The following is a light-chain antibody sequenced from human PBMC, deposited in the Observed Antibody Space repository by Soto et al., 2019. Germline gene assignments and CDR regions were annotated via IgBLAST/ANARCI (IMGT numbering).Light chain of an antibody. CDR3: RSYTTTSPLL. Sequence: QSALTQPASVSGALGQSITISCTGSNRDIGAYNLVSWYQQYPDTAPNLIIYEVRNRPSGVSYRFTGSRSGNTASLTISALQADDESTFYCRSYTTTSPLLFGGGTKLTVL. J-gene: IGLJ3*02. V-gene: IGLV2-14*01. CDR1: NRDIGAYNL. CDR2: EVR.